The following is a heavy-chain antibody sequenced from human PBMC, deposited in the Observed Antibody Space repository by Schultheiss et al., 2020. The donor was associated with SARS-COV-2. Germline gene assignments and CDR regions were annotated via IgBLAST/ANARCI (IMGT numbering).Heavy chain of an antibody. V-gene: IGHV3-73*01. CDR2: IRSKANSYAT. J-gene: IGHJ3*01. Sequence: GGSLRLSCAASGFTFSGSAMHWVRQASGKGLEWVGRIRSKANSYATAYAASVIGRFTISRDDSKNTACLQMNSLKTEDTAVYYCASGSGSFHDAFDVWGQGTMVTVSS. CDR3: ASGSGSFHDAFDV. D-gene: IGHD1-26*01. CDR1: GFTFSGSA.